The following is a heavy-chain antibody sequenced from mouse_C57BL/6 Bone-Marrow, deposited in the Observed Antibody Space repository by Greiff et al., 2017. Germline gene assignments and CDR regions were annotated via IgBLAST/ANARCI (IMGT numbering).Heavy chain of an antibody. V-gene: IGHV1-72*01. Sequence: QVQLQQPGAELVKPGASVKLSCKASGYTFTSYWMHWVKQRPGRGLEWIGRIDPNSGGTKYNEKFKSKATLTVDKPSSTAYMQLSSLTPEDSAVYYCARSYSNGSYYAMDYWGQGTSVTVSS. J-gene: IGHJ4*01. D-gene: IGHD2-5*01. CDR3: ARSYSNGSYYAMDY. CDR1: GYTFTSYW. CDR2: IDPNSGGT.